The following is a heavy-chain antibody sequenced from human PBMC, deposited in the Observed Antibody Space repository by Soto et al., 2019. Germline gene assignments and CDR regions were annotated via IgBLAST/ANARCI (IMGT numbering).Heavy chain of an antibody. Sequence: SETLSLTCAVCGGSFSGYYWTWIRQPPGTGLEWIGEINHSGSTNYNPSLKSRVTISVDTSKNQFSLKLTSVTAADTAVYYCARDKITGLFDYWGQGTQVTV. V-gene: IGHV4-34*01. D-gene: IGHD2-8*02. J-gene: IGHJ4*02. CDR3: ARDKITGLFDY. CDR1: GGSFSGYY. CDR2: INHSGST.